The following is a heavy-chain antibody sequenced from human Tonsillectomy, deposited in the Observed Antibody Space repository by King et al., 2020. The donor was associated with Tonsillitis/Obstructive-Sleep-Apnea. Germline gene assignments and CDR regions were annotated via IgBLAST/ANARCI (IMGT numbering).Heavy chain of an antibody. V-gene: IGHV3-23*04. CDR3: AKDLRGYTYGYDY. D-gene: IGHD5-18*01. Sequence: VQLVESGGGLVQPGGSLRLSCAASGFTFSTYAMSWGRQAPGKGLEWVSAISGSGGSTYYADSVKGRFTISRDNSKNTLYLQMNSLRDEETAVYYCAKDLRGYTYGYDYWGQGTLVTVSS. CDR1: GFTFSTYA. CDR2: ISGSGGST. J-gene: IGHJ4*02.